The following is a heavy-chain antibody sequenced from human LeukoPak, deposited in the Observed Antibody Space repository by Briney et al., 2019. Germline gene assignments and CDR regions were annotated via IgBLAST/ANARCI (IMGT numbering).Heavy chain of an antibody. Sequence: SGGSLRLSCAASGFTFSNYAMFWVRQAPGKGLEWVSAIRGYDGGLSTSYADSVKGRFTISRDNSKNTLYLQMNSLRAEDTAVYYCAKSRGGTTVTFRPSDYWGQGTLVTVSS. CDR2: IRGYDGGLST. J-gene: IGHJ4*02. CDR3: AKSRGGTTVTFRPSDY. V-gene: IGHV3-23*01. D-gene: IGHD4-17*01. CDR1: GFTFSNYA.